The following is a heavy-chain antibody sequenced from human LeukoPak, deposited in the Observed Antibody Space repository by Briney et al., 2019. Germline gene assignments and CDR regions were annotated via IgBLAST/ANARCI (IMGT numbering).Heavy chain of an antibody. Sequence: GGSLRLSCAASGFTFSSYWMSWVRQAPGKGLEWVANIKQDGSEKYYVDSVKGRFTISRDNAKNSLYLQMNSLRAEDTAVYYCARDKNDFWTHYYFDYWGQGTLVTVSS. CDR3: ARDKNDFWTHYYFDY. J-gene: IGHJ4*02. CDR2: IKQDGSEK. D-gene: IGHD3-3*01. CDR1: GFTFSSYW. V-gene: IGHV3-7*01.